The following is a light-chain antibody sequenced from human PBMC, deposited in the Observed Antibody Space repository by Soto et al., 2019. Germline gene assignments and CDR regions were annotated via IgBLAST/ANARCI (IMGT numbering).Light chain of an antibody. V-gene: IGKV3-20*01. Sequence: EIVLTQSPGTLSLSPGERATLSCRASQSVSSSYVAWYQQKPGQATRLPIYGASSKATGIPDRFSGSGSGTVFTLTISRLEPEYFSVYYGQQSGSSPTFGGGTKVEIK. CDR3: QQSGSSPT. CDR1: QSVSSSY. CDR2: GAS. J-gene: IGKJ4*01.